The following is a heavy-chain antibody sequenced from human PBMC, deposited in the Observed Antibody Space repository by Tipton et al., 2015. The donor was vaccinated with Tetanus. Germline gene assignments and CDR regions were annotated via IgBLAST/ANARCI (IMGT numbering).Heavy chain of an antibody. Sequence: TLSLTCAVYGGSFSGYYWSWIRQPPGKGLEWIGEINHSGSTNYNPSLKSRVTISVDTSKTQFSLKLSSVTAADTAVYYCARGSAVAEPNWFDPWGQGTLVTVSS. D-gene: IGHD6-19*01. J-gene: IGHJ5*02. CDR1: GGSFSGYY. V-gene: IGHV4-34*01. CDR3: ARGSAVAEPNWFDP. CDR2: INHSGST.